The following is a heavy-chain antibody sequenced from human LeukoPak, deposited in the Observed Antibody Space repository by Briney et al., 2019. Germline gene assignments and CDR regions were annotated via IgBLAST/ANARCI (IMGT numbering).Heavy chain of an antibody. D-gene: IGHD3-9*01. Sequence: SETLSLTCTVSGYSISSGYYWGWIRQPPGKGLEWIGSIYHSGSTYYNPSLKSRVTISVDTSKNQFSLKLSSVTAADTAVYHCASLTDAYYYMDVWGKGTTVTISS. CDR2: IYHSGST. V-gene: IGHV4-38-2*02. CDR3: ASLTDAYYYMDV. CDR1: GYSISSGYY. J-gene: IGHJ6*03.